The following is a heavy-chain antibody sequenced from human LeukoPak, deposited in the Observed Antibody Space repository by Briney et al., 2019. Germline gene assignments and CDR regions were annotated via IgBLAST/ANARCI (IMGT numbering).Heavy chain of an antibody. J-gene: IGHJ3*02. D-gene: IGHD5-18*01. CDR2: IYYSGNT. CDR3: ARLRGNNYKGAFDI. CDR1: GDSISSSY. V-gene: IGHV4-59*08. Sequence: SETLSLTCTVSGDSISSSYWSWIRQPPGKGLEWIGFIYYSGNTDYNPSLKRRVTITLDTSKNQFSLKLSSVTAADTAVYFCARLRGNNYKGAFDIWGQGTMVTVSS.